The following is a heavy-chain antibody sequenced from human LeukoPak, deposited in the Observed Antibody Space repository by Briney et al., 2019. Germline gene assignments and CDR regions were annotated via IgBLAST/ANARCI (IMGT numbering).Heavy chain of an antibody. V-gene: IGHV3-33*01. CDR2: IWYDGSDK. CDR1: GFTFSSYG. J-gene: IGHJ5*02. CDR3: ARVLDDSGWYLGWFDP. D-gene: IGHD6-19*01. Sequence: GGSLRLSCAASGFTFSSYGMHWVRQAPGKGLEWVAVIWYDGSDKYYADSAKGRFTISRDNSKNTLYLQMNSLRVEDTAVYYCARVLDDSGWYLGWFDPWGQGTLVTVSS.